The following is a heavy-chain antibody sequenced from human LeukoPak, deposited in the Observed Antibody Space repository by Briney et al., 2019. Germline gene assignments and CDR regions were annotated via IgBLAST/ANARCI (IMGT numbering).Heavy chain of an antibody. V-gene: IGHV3-21*06. CDR3: ASSYSSGH. Sequence: GGSLRLSCAASGFTFSSSSMNWVRQAPGKGLEWVSSISSISSYIYYADSVKGRFTISRHNGKNSLYLQMNSLRAEDTAVYYCASSYSSGHWGQGTLVTVSS. D-gene: IGHD6-19*01. CDR1: GFTFSSSS. CDR2: ISSISSYI. J-gene: IGHJ4*02.